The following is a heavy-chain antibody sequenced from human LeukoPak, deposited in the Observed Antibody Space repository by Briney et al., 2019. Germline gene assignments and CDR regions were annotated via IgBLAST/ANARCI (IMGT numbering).Heavy chain of an antibody. Sequence: GGSLRLSCAASGFTVSTSCMTWVRQAPGKGLEWVSTIYSGGTTYYADSVMGRFTISRHNSRNTLYLQMNSLRAEDTAVYYCARVDTVMAYYFDLWGQGTLVTVSA. D-gene: IGHD5-18*01. CDR2: IYSGGTT. CDR3: ARVDTVMAYYFDL. V-gene: IGHV3-53*04. J-gene: IGHJ4*02. CDR1: GFTVSTSC.